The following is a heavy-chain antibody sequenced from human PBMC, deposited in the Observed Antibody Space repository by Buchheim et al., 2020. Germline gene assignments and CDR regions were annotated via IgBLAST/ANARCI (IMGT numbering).Heavy chain of an antibody. J-gene: IGHJ4*02. CDR2: ISYDGSNK. CDR1: GFTFSSYA. D-gene: IGHD6-19*01. V-gene: IGHV3-30-3*01. CDR3: ARDSGIAVAEYYFDY. Sequence: QVQLVESGGGVVQPGRSLRLSCAASGFTFSSYAMHWVRQAPGKGLEWVAVISYDGSNKYYAESVKGRFTISRDNSKNTLYLQMNSLRAEDTAVYYCARDSGIAVAEYYFDYWGQGTL.